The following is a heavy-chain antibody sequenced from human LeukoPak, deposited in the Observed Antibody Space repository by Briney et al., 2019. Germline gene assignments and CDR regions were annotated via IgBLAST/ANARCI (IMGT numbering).Heavy chain of an antibody. CDR3: ARDRGLTMVRGVIRKAGYMDV. V-gene: IGHV3-33*01. D-gene: IGHD3-10*01. CDR2: IRYDGSNK. Sequence: AGSSLRLSCAASGFTFSGYGMHWVRQAPGKGLEWVAVIRYDGSNKYYADSVKGRFTISRDNSQNTLYLQMNSLRAEDTAVYYCARDRGLTMVRGVIRKAGYMDVWGKGTTVTVSS. J-gene: IGHJ6*03. CDR1: GFTFSGYG.